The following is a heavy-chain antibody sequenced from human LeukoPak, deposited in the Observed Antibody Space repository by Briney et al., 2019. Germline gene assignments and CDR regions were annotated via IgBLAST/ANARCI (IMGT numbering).Heavy chain of an antibody. CDR1: GGTFSSYA. D-gene: IGHD1-26*01. V-gene: IGHV1-69*13. J-gene: IGHJ6*02. CDR2: IIPIFGTA. CDR3: AKGPGTRGRSSYYYGIDV. Sequence: SVKVSCKASGGTFSSYAISWVRQAPGQGLEWMGGIIPIFGTANYAQKFQGRVTITADESTSTAYMELSSLRSEDTAVYYCAKGPGTRGRSSYYYGIDVWGQGTTVTVSS.